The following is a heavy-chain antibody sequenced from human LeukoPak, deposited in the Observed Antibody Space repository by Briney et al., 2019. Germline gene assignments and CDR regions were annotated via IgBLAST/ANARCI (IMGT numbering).Heavy chain of an antibody. J-gene: IGHJ4*02. CDR3: ARDGSSGVADS. CDR1: GGSISSYY. Sequence: SETLSLTCTVSGGSISSYYWSWIRQPPGKGLEWIGYIYYSGSTNYNPSLKSRVTISVDTSKNQFSLKLSSVTAADTAVYYCARDGSSGVADSWGQGTLVTVSS. CDR2: IYYSGST. D-gene: IGHD6-19*01. V-gene: IGHV4-59*01.